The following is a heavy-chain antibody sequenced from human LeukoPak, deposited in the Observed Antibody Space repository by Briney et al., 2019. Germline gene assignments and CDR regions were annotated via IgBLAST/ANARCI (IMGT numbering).Heavy chain of an antibody. J-gene: IGHJ6*03. V-gene: IGHV1-2*07. Sequence: ASVRVSFTASGYTFTVYYMHWVRQAPGQGGGRRGWINPNRGGTKYAHKFQGRETITRDTAIRTAYMELSRRRADDTAVYYCARAGAVTTFALDSYYYYMDVWGKGTTVTVSS. D-gene: IGHD2/OR15-2a*01. CDR1: GYTFTVYY. CDR3: ARAGAVTTFALDSYYYYMDV. CDR2: INPNRGGT.